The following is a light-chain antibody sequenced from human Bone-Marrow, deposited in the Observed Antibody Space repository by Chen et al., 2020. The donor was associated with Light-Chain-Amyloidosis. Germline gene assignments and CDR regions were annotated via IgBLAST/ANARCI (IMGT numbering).Light chain of an antibody. Sequence: QYALTQPPSASGSPGQSVTISCTGTTSDGGGNDYVSWYQQHPGKAPKLLIYRVSKRPSGVPDRFSASKSGNAASLTVSGLQADDQADYYYTSYAGSDNLGVFGTGTTVTVL. CDR3: TSYAGSDNLGV. V-gene: IGLV2-8*01. CDR1: TSDGGGNDY. CDR2: RVS. J-gene: IGLJ1*01.